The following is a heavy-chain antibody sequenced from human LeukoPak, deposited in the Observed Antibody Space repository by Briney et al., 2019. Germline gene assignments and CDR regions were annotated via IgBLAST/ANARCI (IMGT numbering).Heavy chain of an antibody. CDR1: GFTFSSYA. J-gene: IGHJ5*01. V-gene: IGHV3-30*18. CDR3: AKDWALYRDYVAYFES. Sequence: GGSLRLSCAASGFTFSSYAMHWVRQAPGKGLEWVAVIRYDGSDKHYGDSVKGRFTISRDNSKNTLYLQMNSLRPEDTAVYYCAKDWALYRDYVAYFESWGQGTLFTVSS. CDR2: IRYDGSDK. D-gene: IGHD4-17*01.